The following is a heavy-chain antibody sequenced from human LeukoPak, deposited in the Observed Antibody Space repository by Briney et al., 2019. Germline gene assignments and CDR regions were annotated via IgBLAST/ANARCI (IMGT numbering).Heavy chain of an antibody. CDR1: GYTFTSYG. J-gene: IGHJ4*02. CDR2: ISAYNGNT. CDR3: AREPVLGYCSSTSCHALDY. D-gene: IGHD2-2*01. V-gene: IGHV1-18*01. Sequence: GASVKVSCKASGYTFTSYGISWVRQAPGQGLEWMGWISAYNGNTNYAQKLQGRVTITTDTSTSTAYMELRSLRSDDTAVYYCAREPVLGYCSSTSCHALDYWGQGTLVTVSS.